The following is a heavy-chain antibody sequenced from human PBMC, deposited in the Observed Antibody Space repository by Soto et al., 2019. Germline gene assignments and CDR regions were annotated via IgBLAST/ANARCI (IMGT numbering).Heavy chain of an antibody. D-gene: IGHD2-2*01. Sequence: PVGSLRLSCAASGFTFSSYAMSWVRQAPGKGLEWVSAIGGSGGSTYYADSVKGRFTISRDNSKNTLYLQMNSLRAEDTAVYYCAKAPVPATVNWFDPWGQGTLVTVSS. V-gene: IGHV3-23*01. CDR1: GFTFSSYA. CDR2: IGGSGGST. CDR3: AKAPVPATVNWFDP. J-gene: IGHJ5*02.